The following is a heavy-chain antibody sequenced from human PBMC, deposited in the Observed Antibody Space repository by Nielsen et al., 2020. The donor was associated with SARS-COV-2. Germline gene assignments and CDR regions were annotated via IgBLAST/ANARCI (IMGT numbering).Heavy chain of an antibody. V-gene: IGHV4-39*01. D-gene: IGHD3-10*01. CDR3: ARAGPGGY. CDR1: GGSVSDTSYY. J-gene: IGHJ4*02. CDR2: IYYGRST. Sequence: SETLSLTCTVSGGSVSDTSYYWGWIRHSPGKGLEWIGSIYYGRSTNYNPSLKSRVTISVDTSRMQFSLNLTSVTAADTAVYFCARAGPGGYWGQGILVTVSS.